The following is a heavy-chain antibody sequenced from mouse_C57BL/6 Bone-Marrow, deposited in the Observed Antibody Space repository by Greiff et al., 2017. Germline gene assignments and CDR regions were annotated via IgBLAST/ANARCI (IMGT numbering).Heavy chain of an antibody. V-gene: IGHV1-80*01. Sequence: QVQLQQSGAELVKPGASVKISCKVSGYAFSTYWMNWVKQRPGKGLAWIGQIYPGDGDTNYNGKFKGKATLTAEKSSSTAYMQLSSLTSEDSAVYFCARDWDYLEDWGQGSTLT. CDR2: IYPGDGDT. CDR3: ARDWDYLED. CDR1: GYAFSTYW. J-gene: IGHJ2*01. D-gene: IGHD4-1*01.